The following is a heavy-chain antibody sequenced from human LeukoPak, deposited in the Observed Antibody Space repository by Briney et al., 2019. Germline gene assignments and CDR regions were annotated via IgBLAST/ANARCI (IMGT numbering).Heavy chain of an antibody. CDR1: GFTFSSYA. CDR3: ATTGYRSRNY. V-gene: IGHV3-23*01. D-gene: IGHD6-13*01. CDR2: ISGRDGST. Sequence: PGGSLRLSCAASGFTFSSYAMGWVRQAPGKGLEWVSSISGRDGSTYYADSVKGRFTISRDNSKNTLYLQMNSLRAEDTAVYYCATTGYRSRNYWGQGTLVTVSS. J-gene: IGHJ4*02.